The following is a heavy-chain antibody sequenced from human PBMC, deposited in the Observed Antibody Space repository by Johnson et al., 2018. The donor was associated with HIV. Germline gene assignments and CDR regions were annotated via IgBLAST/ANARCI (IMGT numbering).Heavy chain of an antibody. J-gene: IGHJ3*02. V-gene: IGHV3-11*04. CDR3: ARTYYPWSVTRAFDI. CDR2: ISSSGGTI. D-gene: IGHD3-10*01. Sequence: QVQLVESGGGLVQPGRSLRLSCAASGFTFSDYYMSWIRQTPGKGLEWVSYISSSGGTIYYADSVKGRFTISRDNSKNTLYLQMYSLRAEDTAVYYCARTYYPWSVTRAFDIWGQGTMVIVSP. CDR1: GFTFSDYY.